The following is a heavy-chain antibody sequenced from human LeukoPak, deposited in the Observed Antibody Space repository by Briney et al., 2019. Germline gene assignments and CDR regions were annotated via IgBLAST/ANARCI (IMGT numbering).Heavy chain of an antibody. CDR3: ARGIHSGTYRVSHYGMDV. D-gene: IGHD1-26*01. Sequence: GGSLRLSCAASGFTFSHYAMSWVRQAPEKGLEWVSGLSGSGGSTYYADSVKGRFTISRDNSKSTLYLQMNNLRAEDTAVYYCARGIHSGTYRVSHYGMDVWGQGTTVTVSS. CDR2: LSGSGGST. V-gene: IGHV3-23*01. J-gene: IGHJ6*02. CDR1: GFTFSHYA.